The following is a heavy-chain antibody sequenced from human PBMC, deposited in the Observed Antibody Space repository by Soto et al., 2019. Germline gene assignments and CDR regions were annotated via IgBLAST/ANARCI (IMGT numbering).Heavy chain of an antibody. V-gene: IGHV4-59*01. CDR2: IYNSGST. CDR3: ARHYYYESINWLDP. CDR1: GGSISSYY. Sequence: SETLSLTCTVSGGSISSYYWSWIRRPPGKGLEWIGYIYNSGSTHSNPSLQSRVTISVDMSRNRFSLRLSSVTAADTAVYYCARHYYYESINWLDPWGQGTLVTVSS. J-gene: IGHJ5*02. D-gene: IGHD3-22*01.